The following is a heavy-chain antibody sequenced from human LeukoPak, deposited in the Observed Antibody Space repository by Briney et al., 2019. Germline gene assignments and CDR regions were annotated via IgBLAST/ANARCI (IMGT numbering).Heavy chain of an antibody. Sequence: SETLSLTCAVYGGSFSGYYWSWIRQPPGKGLEWIGYIYYSGSTNYNPSLKSRVTISVDTSKNQFSLKLSSVTAADTAVYYCARLAPRVVPAATLLDYWGQGTLVTVSS. CDR1: GGSFSGYY. J-gene: IGHJ4*02. V-gene: IGHV4-59*01. CDR2: IYYSGST. D-gene: IGHD2-2*01. CDR3: ARLAPRVVPAATLLDY.